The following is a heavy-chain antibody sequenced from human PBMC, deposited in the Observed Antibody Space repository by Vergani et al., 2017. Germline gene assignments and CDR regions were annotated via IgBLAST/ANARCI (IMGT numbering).Heavy chain of an antibody. Sequence: QVQLQESGPGLVKPSETLSLTCTVSGGSISSYYWSCIRQPAGKGLEWIGRIYTSGSTNYNPSLKSRVTMSVDTSKNQFSLKLSSVTAADTAVYYCARDKTVGSYGVGYFDLWGRGTLVTVSS. D-gene: IGHD1-26*01. CDR1: GGSISSYY. V-gene: IGHV4-4*07. CDR2: IYTSGST. J-gene: IGHJ2*01. CDR3: ARDKTVGSYGVGYFDL.